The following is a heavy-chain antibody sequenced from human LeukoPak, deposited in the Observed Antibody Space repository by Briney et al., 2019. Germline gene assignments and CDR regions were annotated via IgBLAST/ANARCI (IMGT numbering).Heavy chain of an antibody. Sequence: SQTPSLTCTVSGGSISSGGYYGGWIRQHPGKGLEWIGYIYYSGSTYYNPSLKSRVTISVDTSKNQFSLKLSSVTAADTAVYYCARRGGSGYYYGWYFDLWGRGTLVTVSS. CDR2: IYYSGST. D-gene: IGHD3-22*01. CDR1: GGSISSGGYY. J-gene: IGHJ2*01. V-gene: IGHV4-31*03. CDR3: ARRGGSGYYYGWYFDL.